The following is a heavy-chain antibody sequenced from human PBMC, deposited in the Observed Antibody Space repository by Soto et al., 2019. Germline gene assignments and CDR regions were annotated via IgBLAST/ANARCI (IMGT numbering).Heavy chain of an antibody. CDR1: GGSISRYY. CDR3: ARIVVGTYWFDP. J-gene: IGHJ5*02. CDR2: IYYSGST. V-gene: IGHV4-59*01. D-gene: IGHD2-21*02. Sequence: SETLSLTCTVSGGSISRYYWSWIRQPPGKGLEWIGYIYYSGSTNYNPSLKSRVTISVDTSKNQFSLKLSSVTAADTAVYYCARIVVGTYWFDPWGQGTLVTVSS.